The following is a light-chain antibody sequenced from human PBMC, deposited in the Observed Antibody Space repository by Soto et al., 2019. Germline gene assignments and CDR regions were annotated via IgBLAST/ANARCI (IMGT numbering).Light chain of an antibody. J-gene: IGKJ5*01. V-gene: IGKV1D-16*01. Sequence: IQITQSASSVSASVVDRVTITCRASQDISTWLAWYQRKPGKAPKSLIYTVSTLQSGVPSRFSGSGSGTEFSLTISSLQPEDFATYYCQQYYSYPITFGQGTRLEIK. CDR1: QDISTW. CDR2: TVS. CDR3: QQYYSYPIT.